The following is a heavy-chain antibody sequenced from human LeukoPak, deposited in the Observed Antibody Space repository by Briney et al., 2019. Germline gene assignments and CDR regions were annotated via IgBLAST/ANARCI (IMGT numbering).Heavy chain of an antibody. V-gene: IGHV3-73*01. D-gene: IGHD6-13*01. CDR2: IRSKANSYAT. J-gene: IGHJ6*02. Sequence: GGSLRLSCAASGLTFSGSAMHWVRQASGKGLEWVGRIRSKANSYATAYAASVKGRFTISRDDSKNTAYLQMNSLKTEDTAVYYCARDRSSSHVLYYYGMDVWGQGTTVTVSS. CDR1: GLTFSGSA. CDR3: ARDRSSSHVLYYYGMDV.